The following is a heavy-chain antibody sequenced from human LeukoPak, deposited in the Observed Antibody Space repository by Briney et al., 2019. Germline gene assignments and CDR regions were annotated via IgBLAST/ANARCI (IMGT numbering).Heavy chain of an antibody. Sequence: HGESLKISCKGSGYSFTTYWISWVRQMPGKGLEWMGRIDPSDSYTDYSPSFQGQVTISADKSISTAYLQWSSLKASDSAIYFCARLGLMRYCSGGNCHPDYWGQGTLVTVSS. J-gene: IGHJ4*02. CDR2: IDPSDSYT. CDR1: GYSFTTYW. V-gene: IGHV5-10-1*04. CDR3: ARLGLMRYCSGGNCHPDY. D-gene: IGHD2-15*01.